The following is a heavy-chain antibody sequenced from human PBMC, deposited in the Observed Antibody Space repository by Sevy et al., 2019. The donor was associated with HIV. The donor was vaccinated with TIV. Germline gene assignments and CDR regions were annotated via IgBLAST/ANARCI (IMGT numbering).Heavy chain of an antibody. Sequence: GGSLRLSCAASGFTFTYAWMSWVRQAPGKGLEWVGRIKSKPDGGTTDYAAPVKGRFTISRDDSKNTVYLQMKSLKTEDTAVYYCATDPIIVLLVTDGMDVWGQGTTVTVSS. CDR2: IKSKPDGGTT. V-gene: IGHV3-15*01. J-gene: IGHJ6*02. D-gene: IGHD2-8*02. CDR1: GFTFTYAW. CDR3: ATDPIIVLLVTDGMDV.